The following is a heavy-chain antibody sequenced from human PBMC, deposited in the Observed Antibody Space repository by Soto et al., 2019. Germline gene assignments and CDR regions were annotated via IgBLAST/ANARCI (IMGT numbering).Heavy chain of an antibody. Sequence: GASVKVSCKASGYTFTSYGISWVRQAPGQGLEWMGWISAYNGNTNYAQKLQGRVTMTTDTSTSTAYMELRSLRSDDTAVYYCATTIITGPAARSLGLPGREGYWGQGTLVTVSS. J-gene: IGHJ4*02. D-gene: IGHD1-20*01. CDR1: GYTFTSYG. CDR2: ISAYNGNT. V-gene: IGHV1-18*01. CDR3: ATTIITGPAARSLGLPGREGY.